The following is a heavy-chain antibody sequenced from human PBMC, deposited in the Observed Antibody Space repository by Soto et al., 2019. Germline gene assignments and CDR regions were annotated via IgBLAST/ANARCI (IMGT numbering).Heavy chain of an antibody. V-gene: IGHV4-31*03. Sequence: QVQLQESGPGLVKPSQTLSLTCTVSGGSISSGGYYWSWIRQHPGKGLEWIGYIYYSGSTYYNPSLKSRVTISVGTSKNQFSLKLRSVTAAGTAVYYCARSQGSTIVGGFDPWGQGTLVTVSS. CDR1: GGSISSGGYY. J-gene: IGHJ5*02. CDR2: IYYSGST. CDR3: ARSQGSTIVGGFDP. D-gene: IGHD5-12*01.